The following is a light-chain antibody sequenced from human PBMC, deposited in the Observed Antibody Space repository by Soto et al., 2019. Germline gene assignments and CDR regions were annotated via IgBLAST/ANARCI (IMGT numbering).Light chain of an antibody. Sequence: EIVLTQSPGTLSLSPGERATLSCRASQSVAKNFLAWYQQKPGQAPRLLIYGASSKASGIPDRFSGSGSGTDFTLTIGRLEPEDFAVFYCHQYASSPLTFGGGTKVEI. CDR2: GAS. CDR3: HQYASSPLT. CDR1: QSVAKNF. V-gene: IGKV3-20*01. J-gene: IGKJ4*01.